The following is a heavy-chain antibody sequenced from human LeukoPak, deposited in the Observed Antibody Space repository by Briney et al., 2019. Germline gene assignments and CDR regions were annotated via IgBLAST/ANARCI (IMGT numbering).Heavy chain of an antibody. CDR1: GYTFTGYY. Sequence: ASVKVSCKASGYTFTGYYMHWVRQAPGQGLEWMGWISPNSGGTNYAQRFQGRVTMTRDKSISTAYLQWSSLKASDTAMYYCARRIQSTVTTEFDYWGQGTLVTVSS. V-gene: IGHV1-2*02. CDR2: ISPNSGGT. CDR3: ARRIQSTVTTEFDY. D-gene: IGHD4-11*01. J-gene: IGHJ4*02.